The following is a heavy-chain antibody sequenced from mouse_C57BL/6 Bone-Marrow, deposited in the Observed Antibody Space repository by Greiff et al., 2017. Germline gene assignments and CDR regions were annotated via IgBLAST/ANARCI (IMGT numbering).Heavy chain of an antibody. V-gene: IGHV1-64*01. CDR3: ARRSNLKYCDV. J-gene: IGHJ1*03. CDR1: GYTFTSYW. D-gene: IGHD2-5*01. CDR2: IHPNSGST. Sequence: QVQLKQPGAELVKPGASVKLSCKASGYTFTSYWMHWVKQRPGQGLEWIGMIHPNSGSTNYNEKFKSKATLTVDKSSSTAYMQLSSLTSEDSAVYYCARRSNLKYCDVWGTGTTVTVSS.